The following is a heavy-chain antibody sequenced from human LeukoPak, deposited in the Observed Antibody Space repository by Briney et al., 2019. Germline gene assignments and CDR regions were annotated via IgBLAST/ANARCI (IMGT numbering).Heavy chain of an antibody. CDR3: ARAAYYYDSSGYPTLDHYYMDV. CDR1: GGSFSGYY. J-gene: IGHJ6*03. V-gene: IGHV4-34*01. D-gene: IGHD3-22*01. Sequence: PSETLSLTCAVYGGSFSGYYWSWIRHPPGKGLEWIGVINLSGSNNYNPYLKSRVNISVDTSKHQFSLKLSSVTAADTAVYYCARAAYYYDSSGYPTLDHYYMDVWGKGTTVTISS. CDR2: INLSGSN.